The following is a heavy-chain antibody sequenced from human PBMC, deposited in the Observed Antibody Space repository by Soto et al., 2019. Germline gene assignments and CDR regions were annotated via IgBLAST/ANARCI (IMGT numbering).Heavy chain of an antibody. V-gene: IGHV1-18*01. CDR3: ARDGYYYGSGSYYWPRYYDYGMDV. J-gene: IGHJ6*02. CDR2: ISAYNGNT. D-gene: IGHD3-10*01. CDR1: GYTFTSYG. Sequence: ASVKVSCKASGYTFTSYGISWVRQAPGQGLEWMGWISAYNGNTNYAQKLQGRVTMTTDTSTSTAYMELRSLRSDDTAVYYCARDGYYYGSGSYYWPRYYDYGMDVWGQGTTVTVSS.